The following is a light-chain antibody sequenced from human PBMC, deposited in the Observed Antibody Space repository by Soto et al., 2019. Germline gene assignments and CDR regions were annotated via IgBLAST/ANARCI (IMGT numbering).Light chain of an antibody. V-gene: IGLV2-14*03. CDR1: SSDVGGYNF. CDR3: CSHSSSITWM. J-gene: IGLJ3*02. CDR2: EVT. Sequence: QSVLTQTASVSGSPGQSITIFCTGTSSDVGGYNFVSWYQQHPGKAPKLIIHEVTNRPSGVSTRFSGSKSGNTASLTISGLQAEDEAVYYCCSHSSSITWMFGGGTQLTVL.